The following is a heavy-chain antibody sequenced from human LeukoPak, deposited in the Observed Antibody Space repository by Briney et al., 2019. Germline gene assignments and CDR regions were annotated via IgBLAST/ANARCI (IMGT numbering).Heavy chain of an antibody. CDR3: ARFVGACSGGSCYSDY. J-gene: IGHJ4*02. D-gene: IGHD2-15*01. V-gene: IGHV5-51*01. Sequence: GESLKISCKASGYSFTSYWIGWVRQMLGKGLEWMGIIYPGDSDTRYSPSFQGQVTISADKSINTAYLQWNSLKASDTAMYYCARFVGACSGGSCYSDYWGQGTLVTVSS. CDR2: IYPGDSDT. CDR1: GYSFTSYW.